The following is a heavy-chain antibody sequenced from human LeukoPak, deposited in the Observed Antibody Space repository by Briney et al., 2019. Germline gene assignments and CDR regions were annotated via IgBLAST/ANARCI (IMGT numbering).Heavy chain of an antibody. D-gene: IGHD3-22*01. Sequence: GGSLRLPCAASGFIFSNFGMHWVRQAPGKGLEWVAVIWYDGGYKYYLDSVKGRFTISRDNAKNTLYLQMNKLRVEDMAVYYCARVGDYENSGSQPFDYWGQGTLVTVSS. CDR3: ARVGDYENSGSQPFDY. J-gene: IGHJ4*02. CDR1: GFIFSNFG. CDR2: IWYDGGYK. V-gene: IGHV3-33*01.